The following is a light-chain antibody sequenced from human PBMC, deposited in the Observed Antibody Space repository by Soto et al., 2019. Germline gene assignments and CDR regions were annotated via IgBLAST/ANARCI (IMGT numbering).Light chain of an antibody. V-gene: IGLV2-14*01. CDR3: SSYTSSSTPMVV. Sequence: QSALTQPPSASGSPGQSVTVSCTGTRSDVGVYNYVSWYQQHPGKAPKLMIYEVSNRPSGVSNRFSGSKSGNTASLTISGLQAEDEADYYCSSYTSSSTPMVVFGGGTKLTVL. J-gene: IGLJ2*01. CDR2: EVS. CDR1: RSDVGVYNY.